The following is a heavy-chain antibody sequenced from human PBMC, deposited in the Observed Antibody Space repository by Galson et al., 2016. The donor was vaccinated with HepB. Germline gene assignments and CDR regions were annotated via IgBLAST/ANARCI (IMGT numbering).Heavy chain of an antibody. V-gene: IGHV3-11*06. CDR1: GFIFSDYY. D-gene: IGHD4-17*01. CDR2: ISSYSSYT. Sequence: SLRLSCAASGFIFSDYYMSWIRQAPGKGLEWVSYISSYSSYTIYADSVEGRFTISRDNSKDTLYLQLNSLRAEDTALYYCARVDYADYAMFADHWGQGTLVTVSS. CDR3: ARVDYADYAMFADH. J-gene: IGHJ4*02.